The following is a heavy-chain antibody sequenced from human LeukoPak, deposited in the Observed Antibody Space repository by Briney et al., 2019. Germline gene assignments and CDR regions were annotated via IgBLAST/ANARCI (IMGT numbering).Heavy chain of an antibody. CDR2: IYYSGST. Sequence: PSETLSLTCTVSGGSISSGGYYWSWIPQHPGKGLEWIGYIYYSGSTYYNPSLKSRVTISVDTSKNQFSLKLSSVTAADTAVYYCATSIAAAGIGHWFDPWGQGTLVTVSS. V-gene: IGHV4-31*03. CDR3: ATSIAAAGIGHWFDP. D-gene: IGHD6-13*01. J-gene: IGHJ5*02. CDR1: GGSISSGGYY.